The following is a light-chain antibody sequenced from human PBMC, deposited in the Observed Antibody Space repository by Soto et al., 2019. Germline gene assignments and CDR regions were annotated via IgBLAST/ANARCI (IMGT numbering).Light chain of an antibody. V-gene: IGKV3-11*01. CDR1: QSVSSY. J-gene: IGKJ1*01. Sequence: EIVLTQSPGTLSLSPGERATLSCMASQSVSSYLLWYQQKPGQAPRLLISETSNRATGIPGRFSGSGSGTDVTLTISSLQPEDFATYYCLQDYNYPRTFGQGTKVDIK. CDR2: ETS. CDR3: LQDYNYPRT.